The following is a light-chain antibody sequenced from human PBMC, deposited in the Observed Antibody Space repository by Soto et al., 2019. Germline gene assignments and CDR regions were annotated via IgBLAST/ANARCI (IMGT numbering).Light chain of an antibody. CDR1: QSVNSN. Sequence: EIMMTQSPVTLSVSPGERATLSCRASQSVNSNLAWYQQKPGQAPRLLIYGASTRATGIPARFSGSGSGTDFTLTINRLEPEDFAVYYCQQYGSSPFTFGGGTKVDIK. CDR3: QQYGSSPFT. V-gene: IGKV3-20*01. J-gene: IGKJ4*01. CDR2: GAS.